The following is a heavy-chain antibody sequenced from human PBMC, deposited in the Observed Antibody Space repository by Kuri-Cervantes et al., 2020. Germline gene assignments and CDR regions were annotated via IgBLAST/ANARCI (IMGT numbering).Heavy chain of an antibody. Sequence: GGSLRLSCAASGFTFSNAWMSWVRQAPGKGLEWDGRIKSKTDGGTTDYAAPVKGRFTISRDDSKNTLYLQMNSLKTEDTAVYYCATRNDDLWGWGQGTLVTVSS. V-gene: IGHV3-15*01. J-gene: IGHJ4*02. CDR3: ATRNDDLWG. D-gene: IGHD3-3*01. CDR1: GFTFSNAW. CDR2: IKSKTDGGTT.